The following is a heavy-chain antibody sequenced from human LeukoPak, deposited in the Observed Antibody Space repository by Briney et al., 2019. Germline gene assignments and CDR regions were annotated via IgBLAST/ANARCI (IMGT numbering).Heavy chain of an antibody. V-gene: IGHV4-30-4*08. Sequence: PSQTLSLTCTVSGGSISSGDYYWSWIRQPPGKGLEWIGYIYYSGSTYYNPSLKSRVTISVDTSKNQFSLKLSSVTAADTAVYYCARETSHYYYYYMDVWGKGTTVTVSS. CDR3: ARETSHYYYYYMDV. CDR2: IYYSGST. J-gene: IGHJ6*03. CDR1: GGSISSGDYY.